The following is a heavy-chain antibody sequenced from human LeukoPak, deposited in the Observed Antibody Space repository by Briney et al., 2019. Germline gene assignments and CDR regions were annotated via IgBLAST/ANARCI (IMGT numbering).Heavy chain of an antibody. V-gene: IGHV3-30*18. CDR2: ISYDGRNK. Sequence: GGSLRLSCAASGFTFSSYSMNWVRQAPGKGLEWVAVISYDGRNKHYPDSVKGRFTISRDISTDTLWLQMDSLRTEDTTVYYCAKGPLRGTAAAIDYWGQGTLVTVSS. D-gene: IGHD2-2*01. CDR1: GFTFSSYS. J-gene: IGHJ4*02. CDR3: AKGPLRGTAAAIDY.